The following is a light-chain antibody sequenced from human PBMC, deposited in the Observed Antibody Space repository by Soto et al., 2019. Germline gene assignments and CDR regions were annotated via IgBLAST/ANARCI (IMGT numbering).Light chain of an antibody. V-gene: IGKV1-6*02. J-gene: IGKJ1*01. Sequence: ALQMTQSPSSLSAAVGDRVTITCRASQDIRNELGWYQQKPGKAPNLLIYAASSLHNGVSSRFSGSGTDSYFALTISGVLPDDFATCYCLPAFNYSRTFGRGTKVEVK. CDR2: AAS. CDR3: LPAFNYSRT. CDR1: QDIRNE.